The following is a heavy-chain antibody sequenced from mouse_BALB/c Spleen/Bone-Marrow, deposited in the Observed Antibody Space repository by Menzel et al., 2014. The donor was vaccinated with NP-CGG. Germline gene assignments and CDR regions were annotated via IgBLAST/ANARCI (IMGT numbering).Heavy chain of an antibody. CDR2: ISSGSSTI. V-gene: IGHV5-17*02. CDR1: GFTFSSFG. J-gene: IGHJ3*01. CDR3: AKGGNYAWFAY. D-gene: IGHD2-1*01. Sequence: EVQGVESGGGLVQPGGSRKLSCAASGFTFSSFGMHWVHQAPEKGLEWVAYISSGSSTIYYADTVKGRFTISRDNPKNTLFLQMTSLRSEDTAMYYCAKGGNYAWFAYWGQGTLVTVSA.